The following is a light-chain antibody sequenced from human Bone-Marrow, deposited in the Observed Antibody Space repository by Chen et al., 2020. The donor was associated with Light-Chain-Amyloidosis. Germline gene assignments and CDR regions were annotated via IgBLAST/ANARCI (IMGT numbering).Light chain of an antibody. Sequence: SYVLTQPSSVSVAPGQTATIACGGNNIGSTSVHWYQQTPGQAPLLVVYDESDRPSGIAERLSGSNAGNTATLNISRVEAGDEADYYWQVWDRSSDRPVFGGGTKLTVL. CDR1: NIGSTS. V-gene: IGLV3-21*02. CDR2: DES. J-gene: IGLJ3*02. CDR3: QVWDRSSDRPV.